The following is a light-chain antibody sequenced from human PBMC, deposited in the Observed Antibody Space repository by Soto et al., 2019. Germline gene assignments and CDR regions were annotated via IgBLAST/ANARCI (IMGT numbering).Light chain of an antibody. V-gene: IGKV1-5*03. CDR1: PTISCR. CDR3: QNYNTDSDT. Sequence: DIQMTQSPCTLSGSFGDRVTIACRDSPTISCRSAWYPQKPVKAPKLLLYKASTLKSGGPSRFSGIGSGTEFKPTISSWKPEDFPSYYCQNYNTDSDTLGQGTKV. J-gene: IGKJ1*01. CDR2: KAS.